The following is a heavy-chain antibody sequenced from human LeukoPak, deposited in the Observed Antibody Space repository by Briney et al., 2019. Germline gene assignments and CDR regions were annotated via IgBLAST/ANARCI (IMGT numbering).Heavy chain of an antibody. CDR2: ISSSSSYI. CDR3: AREVGATMVRGVIRGY. D-gene: IGHD3-10*01. CDR1: GFTFSSYA. V-gene: IGHV3-21*01. J-gene: IGHJ4*02. Sequence: GGSLRLSCAASGFTFSSYAMSWVRQAPGKGLEWVSSISSSSSYIYYADSVKGRFTISRDNAKNSLYLQMNSLRAEDTAVYYCAREVGATMVRGVIRGYWGQGTLVTVSS.